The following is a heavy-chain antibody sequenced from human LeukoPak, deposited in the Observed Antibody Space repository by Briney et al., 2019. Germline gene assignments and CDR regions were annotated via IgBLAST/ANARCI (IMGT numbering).Heavy chain of an antibody. CDR3: TTIKRGNIFGYFDF. J-gene: IGHJ4*02. CDR2: VFDSGRT. D-gene: IGHD5-18*01. V-gene: IGHV4-59*11. CDR1: GGSMTTHY. Sequence: AETLSLTCTVSGGSMTTHYWNWIRQTPGKGLEWIGYVFDSGRTNEKPSLKGRFTPSADTSKNQFSLRLSSVAAAYTAVYYCTTIKRGNIFGYFDFWGQGILVTVSS.